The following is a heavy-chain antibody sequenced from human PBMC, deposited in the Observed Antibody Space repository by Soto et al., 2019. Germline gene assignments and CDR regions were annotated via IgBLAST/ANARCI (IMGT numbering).Heavy chain of an antibody. J-gene: IGHJ3*02. D-gene: IGHD2-15*01. CDR2: ISAGGGST. V-gene: IGHV3-23*01. CDR1: GFTFSSFA. Sequence: GSLRLSCAASGFTFSSFAMSWVRQAPGKGLEWVSAISAGGGSTYYADSVKGRFTISRDNSKNTLYLQMNSLRAEDTAVYYCARRFWLELPHSDAFDIWGQGTMVTVSS. CDR3: ARRFWLELPHSDAFDI.